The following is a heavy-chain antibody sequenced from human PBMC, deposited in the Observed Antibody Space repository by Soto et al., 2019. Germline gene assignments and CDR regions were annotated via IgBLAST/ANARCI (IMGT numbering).Heavy chain of an antibody. CDR1: GFTFSNYA. CDR2: ITNSGGDT. D-gene: IGHD3-10*01. CDR3: GKSSGESYPGSRVIDF. J-gene: IGHJ4*02. Sequence: GGSLRLSCAASGFTFSNYAMTWVRQAPGEGLEWVSVITNSGGDTLHADSVKGRFTISRDNSKNTLYLQMNSLRAEDTAIYYCGKSSGESYPGSRVIDFWGQGTRVTVSS. V-gene: IGHV3-23*01.